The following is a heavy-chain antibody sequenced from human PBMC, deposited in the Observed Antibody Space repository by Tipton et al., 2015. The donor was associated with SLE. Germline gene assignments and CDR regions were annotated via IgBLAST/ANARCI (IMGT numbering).Heavy chain of an antibody. V-gene: IGHV4-59*01. Sequence: TLSLTCSVTGGSISSYYWSWIRRPPGKGLEWIGYIYHSGSTNSNPSLKSRVTLSVDTSKNQFSLNLNSVTAADTAVYYCAREGGYSYGLDYWGQGTLVTVSS. D-gene: IGHD5-18*01. CDR1: GGSISSYY. CDR2: IYHSGST. CDR3: AREGGYSYGLDY. J-gene: IGHJ4*02.